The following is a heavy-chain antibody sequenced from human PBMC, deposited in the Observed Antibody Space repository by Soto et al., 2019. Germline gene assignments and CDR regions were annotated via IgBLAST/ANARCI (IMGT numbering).Heavy chain of an antibody. D-gene: IGHD2-15*01. CDR1: GGSINSYY. V-gene: IGHV4-59*01. J-gene: IGHJ4*02. CDR3: EAAPRY. Sequence: SETLSLTCTVSGGSINSYYWSWIRQSPEKGLEWIGYIYGSGSTNYNPSLKSRVTISVDTSKNHFSLSLTSVTAADTAVYYCEAAPRYWGQGTLVTVSS. CDR2: IYGSGST.